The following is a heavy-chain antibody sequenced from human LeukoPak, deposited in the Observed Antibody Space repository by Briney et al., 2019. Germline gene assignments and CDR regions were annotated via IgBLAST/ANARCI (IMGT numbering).Heavy chain of an antibody. Sequence: ASLKVSCKASGYTFTSYGVSWVRQAPGQGLEWMGWISAYNGNTNYAQKFKGRVTMTTDTSTSTAYMELRSLRSDDTAVYYCARDRVVTAIPQSDYWGQGTLVTVPS. CDR1: GYTFTSYG. J-gene: IGHJ4*02. V-gene: IGHV1-18*01. CDR3: ARDRVVTAIPQSDY. CDR2: ISAYNGNT. D-gene: IGHD2-21*02.